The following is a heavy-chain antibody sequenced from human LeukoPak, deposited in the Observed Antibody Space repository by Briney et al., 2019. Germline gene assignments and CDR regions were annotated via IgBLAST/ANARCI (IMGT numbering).Heavy chain of an antibody. Sequence: SETLSLTCTVSGGSISSYYWGWIRQPPGKGLEWIGSIYYSGSTYYNPSLKSRVTISVDTSKNQFSLKLSSVTAADTAVYYCARQFYYDGSPFDYWGQGTLVTVSS. D-gene: IGHD3-22*01. CDR1: GGSISSYY. V-gene: IGHV4-39*01. CDR2: IYYSGST. J-gene: IGHJ4*02. CDR3: ARQFYYDGSPFDY.